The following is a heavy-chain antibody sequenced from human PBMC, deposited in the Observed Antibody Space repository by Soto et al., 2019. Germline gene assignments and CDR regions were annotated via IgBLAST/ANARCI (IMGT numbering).Heavy chain of an antibody. V-gene: IGHV1-2*04. CDR3: ARDSAVTGAFDI. CDR2: FNPNSGGT. Sequence: QVQLVQSGAEVKKPGASVKVSCKASGYTFTGYYMHWVRQAPGQGLEWMGWFNPNSGGTNYAQKCQGWVTMTRDTSISTAYMELSRLRSDDTAVYYCARDSAVTGAFDIWGQGTMVTVSS. D-gene: IGHD2-21*02. CDR1: GYTFTGYY. J-gene: IGHJ3*02.